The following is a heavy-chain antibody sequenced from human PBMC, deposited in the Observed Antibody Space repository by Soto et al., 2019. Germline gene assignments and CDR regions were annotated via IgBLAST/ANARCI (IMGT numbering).Heavy chain of an antibody. CDR2: IYSGGSI. J-gene: IGHJ6*03. CDR3: VRDSVTTGVHYYYMDV. CDR1: GFAVSSNF. D-gene: IGHD4-17*01. V-gene: IGHV3-66*01. Sequence: PGGSLRLSCAAAGFAVSSNFMSWVRQAPGKGLEWVSVIYSGGSIYYADSVKGRFTISRDNSKNTVFLQMNRLRVEDTAVYYCVRDSVTTGVHYYYMDVWGRGTTVTVSS.